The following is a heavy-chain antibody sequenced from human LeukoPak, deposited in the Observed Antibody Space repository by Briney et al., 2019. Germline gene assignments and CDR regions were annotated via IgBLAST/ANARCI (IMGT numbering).Heavy chain of an antibody. CDR1: GGSISSYY. J-gene: IGHJ6*02. CDR3: ARHKYYDFWSGYSGGMDV. Sequence: PSETLSLTCTVSGGSISSYYWSWIRQPPGKGLEWIGYIYYGGSTNYNPSLKSRVTISVDTSKNQFSLKLSSVTAADTAVYYCARHKYYDFWSGYSGGMDVWGQGTTVTVSS. V-gene: IGHV4-59*08. D-gene: IGHD3-3*01. CDR2: IYYGGST.